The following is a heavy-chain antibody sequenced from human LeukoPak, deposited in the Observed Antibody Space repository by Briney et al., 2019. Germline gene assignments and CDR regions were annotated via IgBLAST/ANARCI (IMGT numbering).Heavy chain of an antibody. D-gene: IGHD3-10*01. CDR1: GGSISSYY. CDR3: ARHTMVRGEGAFDI. V-gene: IGHV4-59*01. Sequence: SETLSLTCTVSGGSISSYYWSWIRQPPGKGLEWIGYIYYSGSTNYNPSLKSRVTISVDTSKNQFSLKLSSVTAADTAVYYCARHTMVRGEGAFDIWGQGTMVTVSS. CDR2: IYYSGST. J-gene: IGHJ3*02.